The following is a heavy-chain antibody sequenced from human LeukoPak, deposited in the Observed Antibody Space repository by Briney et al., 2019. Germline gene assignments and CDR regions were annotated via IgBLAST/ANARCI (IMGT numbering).Heavy chain of an antibody. D-gene: IGHD2-2*01. Sequence: GASVKVYCKASGGTFSSYAISWVRQAPGQGLEWMGGIIPIFGTANYAQKFQGRVTITADESTSTAYMELSSLRSEDTAVYYCARDVVPAAIVNWFDPWGQGTLVTVSS. V-gene: IGHV1-69*13. CDR2: IIPIFGTA. J-gene: IGHJ5*02. CDR1: GGTFSSYA. CDR3: ARDVVPAAIVNWFDP.